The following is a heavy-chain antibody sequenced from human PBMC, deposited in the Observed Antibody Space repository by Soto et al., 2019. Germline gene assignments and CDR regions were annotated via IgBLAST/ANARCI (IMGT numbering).Heavy chain of an antibody. CDR3: ATDRGYLTLDY. D-gene: IGHD3-22*01. J-gene: IGHJ4*02. Sequence: HPGGSLRLSCAASGFTFSHSWMNWVRQAPGKGLEWVANIKEDGSVKYYVDSVRGRFTVSRDNAKNSLYLQMNSLRAEDTAVYYCATDRGYLTLDYWGQGTLVTAPQ. V-gene: IGHV3-7*01. CDR2: IKEDGSVK. CDR1: GFTFSHSW.